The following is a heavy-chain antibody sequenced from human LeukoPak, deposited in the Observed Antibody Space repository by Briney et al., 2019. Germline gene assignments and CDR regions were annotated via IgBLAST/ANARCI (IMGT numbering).Heavy chain of an antibody. V-gene: IGHV3-66*01. CDR1: GFTVSGDY. D-gene: IGHD5-12*01. J-gene: IGHJ4*02. CDR3: ARGIPEYSGYDY. CDR2: NYYSVNT. Sequence: PGGSLRLSCAVSGFTVSGDYMSWVRQAPGKGLEWVSVNYYSVNTYYTDSVKDRFTISTDNSKNTLYLQMNSLRAEDTAVYYCARGIPEYSGYDYWGQGTLVTVSS.